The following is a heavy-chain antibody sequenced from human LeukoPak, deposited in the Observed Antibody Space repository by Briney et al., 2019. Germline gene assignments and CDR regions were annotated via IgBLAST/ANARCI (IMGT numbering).Heavy chain of an antibody. J-gene: IGHJ4*02. CDR3: AKLGEDGASYFDY. CDR1: GFTFSSYS. D-gene: IGHD3-16*01. Sequence: GGSLRLSCAASGFTFSSYSMNWVRQAPGKGLEWVSYISSSSSTIYYADSVKGRFTISRDNAKNTLYLQMNSLRAEDTAVYYCAKLGEDGASYFDYWGQGTLVTVSS. CDR2: ISSSSSTI. V-gene: IGHV3-48*01.